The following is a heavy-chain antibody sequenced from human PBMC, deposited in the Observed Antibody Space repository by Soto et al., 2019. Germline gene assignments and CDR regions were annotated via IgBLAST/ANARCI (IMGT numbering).Heavy chain of an antibody. Sequence: QVQLQESGPGLVKPSQTLSLTCSTSGDSISSGDYYWSWIRQHPGKGLEWIGYIYYSGSTYYNPSLKSRVTISVDTSKNQFSLKLSSVTAADTAVYYCARVLVRGVARFDYWGQGTLVTVSS. CDR3: ARVLVRGVARFDY. CDR2: IYYSGST. V-gene: IGHV4-31*03. CDR1: GDSISSGDYY. D-gene: IGHD3-10*01. J-gene: IGHJ4*02.